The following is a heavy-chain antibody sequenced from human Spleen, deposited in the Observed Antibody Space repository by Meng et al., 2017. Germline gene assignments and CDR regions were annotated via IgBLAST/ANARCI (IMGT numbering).Heavy chain of an antibody. CDR3: ARGPSKNYRKSSQLGY. CDR2: INHSGST. CDR1: GDSFSGYF. Sequence: QVQLQQWGAGLLKPSETLSLTCAVYGDSFSGYFWSWIRQSPEKGLEWIGEINHSGSTNYNPSLRSRIHISIDTSKSQFSLHLSSVTAADTAVYYCARGPSKNYRKSSQLGYWGQGTLVTVSS. V-gene: IGHV4-34*02. J-gene: IGHJ4*02. D-gene: IGHD5-24*01.